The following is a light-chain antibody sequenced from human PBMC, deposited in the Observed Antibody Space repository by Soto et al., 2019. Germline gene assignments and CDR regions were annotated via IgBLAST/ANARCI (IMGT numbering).Light chain of an antibody. CDR1: QSVGST. CDR2: GAS. Sequence: ETVMTQSPATLSVSPGERATLSCRASQSVGSTLAWYQQKPGQAPRLLIYGASTRATGIPARFSASGSGTEFTLTISSLQSEDFAVYYCQQYNNWPLTFGGGTKVEIK. V-gene: IGKV3-15*01. J-gene: IGKJ4*01. CDR3: QQYNNWPLT.